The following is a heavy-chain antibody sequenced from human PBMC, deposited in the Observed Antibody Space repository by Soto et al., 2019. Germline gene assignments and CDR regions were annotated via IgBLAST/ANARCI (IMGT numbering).Heavy chain of an antibody. CDR2: IYYSGST. V-gene: IGHV4-59*01. D-gene: IGHD6-19*01. J-gene: IGHJ5*02. CDR1: GGSISSYY. Sequence: QVQLQESGPGLVKPSETLSLTCTVSGGSISSYYWSWIRQPPGKGLEWIGYIYYSGSTNYNPSLKSRVTISVDTSKNQCILKLSSVAAADTAVYCCAREFVGIAVAGTGRWVDPWGQGTLVTVSS. CDR3: AREFVGIAVAGTGRWVDP.